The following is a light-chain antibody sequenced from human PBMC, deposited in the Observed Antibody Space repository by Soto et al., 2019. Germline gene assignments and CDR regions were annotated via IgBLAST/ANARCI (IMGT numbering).Light chain of an antibody. J-gene: IGLJ3*02. CDR2: STN. Sequence: QAVVTQESSLSVSPGGTVTLTCGLTSGSVSITSYPSWFQQTPGQAPRTLIYSTNTRSSGVPDRFSGSILGSKAALTITGAQADDESHYYCALYMGSGIMVFGGGNKLTVL. V-gene: IGLV8-61*01. CDR3: ALYMGSGIMV. CDR1: SGSVSITSY.